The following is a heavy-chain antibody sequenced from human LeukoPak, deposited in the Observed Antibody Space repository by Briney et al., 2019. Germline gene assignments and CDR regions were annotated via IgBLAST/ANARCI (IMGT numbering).Heavy chain of an antibody. CDR2: ISYDGSNK. V-gene: IGHV3-30*18. CDR3: AKELSGWYFDY. D-gene: IGHD6-19*01. J-gene: IGHJ4*02. Sequence: GGSLRLSCAASGFTFSSYGMHWVRQAPGKGLEWVAVISYDGSNKYYADSVKGRFTISRDNSKNTLYLQMNSLRAEDTAVYYCAKELSGWYFDYWGQGTLVTVSS. CDR1: GFTFSSYG.